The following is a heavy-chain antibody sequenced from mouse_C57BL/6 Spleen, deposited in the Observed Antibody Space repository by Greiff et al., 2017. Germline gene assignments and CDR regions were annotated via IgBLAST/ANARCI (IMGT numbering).Heavy chain of an antibody. CDR2: IDPANGNT. CDR3: ASVTFIYYGNYGAMDY. V-gene: IGHV14-3*01. CDR1: GFNIKNTY. Sequence: VQLQQSVAELVRPGASVKLSCTASGFNIKNTYMHWVKQRPEQGLEWIGRIDPANGNTKYAPKFQGKATITADTSSNTAYLQLISLTSEDTAIYYCASVTFIYYGNYGAMDYWGQGTSVTVSS. D-gene: IGHD2-1*01. J-gene: IGHJ4*01.